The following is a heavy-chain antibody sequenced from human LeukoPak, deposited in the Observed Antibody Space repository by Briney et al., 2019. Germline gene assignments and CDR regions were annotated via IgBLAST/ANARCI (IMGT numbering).Heavy chain of an antibody. V-gene: IGHV3-23*01. CDR2: ISGSGGST. CDR3: AKGYSYGIGYFDY. CDR1: GFTFSSYA. D-gene: IGHD5-18*01. J-gene: IGHJ4*02. Sequence: PGGSLRLSCAASGFTFSSYAMSWVRQAPGKGLGWVSAISGSGGSTYYADSVKGRFTISRDNSKNTLYLQMNSLRAEDTAVYYCAKGYSYGIGYFDYWGQGTLVTVSS.